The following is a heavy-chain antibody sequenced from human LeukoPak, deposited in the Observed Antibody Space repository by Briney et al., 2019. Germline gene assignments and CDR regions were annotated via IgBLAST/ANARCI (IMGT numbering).Heavy chain of an antibody. Sequence: GGSLRLSYAVSGLTFSSSWMDWDRQASGKGLEWVASINHNGNVNYYVDSVKGRFTISRDNAKNSLYLQMSNLRAEDTAVYFCARGGGLDVWGQGATVTVSS. CDR2: INHNGNVN. J-gene: IGHJ6*02. CDR3: ARGGGLDV. V-gene: IGHV3-7*03. D-gene: IGHD3-16*01. CDR1: GLTFSSSW.